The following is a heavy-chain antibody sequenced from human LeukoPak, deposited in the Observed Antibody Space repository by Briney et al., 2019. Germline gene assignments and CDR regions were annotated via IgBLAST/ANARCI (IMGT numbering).Heavy chain of an antibody. CDR3: ARGAAMDGPYNWFDP. D-gene: IGHD2-8*01. J-gene: IGHJ5*02. Sequence: GGSLRLSCAASGFTFSSYSMNWVRQAPGKGLGWVSYISTSRTTIYYADSVKGRFTISRDNAKNSVDLQMNSLRAEDTAVYYCARGAAMDGPYNWFDPWGQGTLVTVSS. CDR1: GFTFSSYS. V-gene: IGHV3-48*01. CDR2: ISTSRTTI.